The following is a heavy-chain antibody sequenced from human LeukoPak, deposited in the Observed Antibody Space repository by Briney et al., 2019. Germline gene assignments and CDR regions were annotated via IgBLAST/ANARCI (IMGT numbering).Heavy chain of an antibody. Sequence: SETLSLTCTVSGGSISNSYWSWIRQPPGKGLEWIGYIYYSGSTNYNPSLKSRVTISVDTSKNQFSLKLSSVTAADTAVYYCARVGSGYYGGDYWGQGTLVTVSS. D-gene: IGHD3-22*01. J-gene: IGHJ4*02. CDR1: GGSISNSY. CDR2: IYYSGST. V-gene: IGHV4-59*01. CDR3: ARVGSGYYGGDY.